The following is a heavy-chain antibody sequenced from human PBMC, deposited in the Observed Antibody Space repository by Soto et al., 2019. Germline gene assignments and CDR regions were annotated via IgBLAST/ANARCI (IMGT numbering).Heavy chain of an antibody. CDR2: INHSGST. D-gene: IGHD3-3*01. V-gene: IGHV4-34*01. J-gene: IGHJ6*02. CDR3: ARGPRYYDFWSGYYDPYYYYGMDV. Sequence: SETLSLTCAVYGGSFSGYYWSWIRQPPGKGLEWIGEINHSGSTNYNPSLKSRVTISVDTSKNQFSLKLSSVTAADTAVYYCARGPRYYDFWSGYYDPYYYYGMDVWGQGTTVTVSS. CDR1: GGSFSGYY.